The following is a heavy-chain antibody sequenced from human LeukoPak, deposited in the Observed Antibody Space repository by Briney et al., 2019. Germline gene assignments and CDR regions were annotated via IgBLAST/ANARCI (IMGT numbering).Heavy chain of an antibody. Sequence: GGSLRLSCAASGYTFSSYWMSWVRQAPGKGLEWVANIKQAGSENYYVDSVKGRFTISRDNAKNSLYLQMNSLRAEDTAVYYCARGKTTVTPGYFDYWGQGTLVTVSS. CDR3: ARGKTTVTPGYFDY. J-gene: IGHJ4*02. CDR1: GYTFSSYW. V-gene: IGHV3-7*01. D-gene: IGHD4-11*01. CDR2: IKQAGSEN.